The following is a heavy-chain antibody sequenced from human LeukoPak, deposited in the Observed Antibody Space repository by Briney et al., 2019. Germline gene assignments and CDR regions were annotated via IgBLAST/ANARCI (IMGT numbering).Heavy chain of an antibody. CDR1: GGSLSSDY. Sequence: SETLSLTFTVSGGSLSSDYWSWIRQPPGKRMQWIGYIYYSGSTNYNPSLKSRVTISVDTSKNQFSLKLSSVTATDTAVYYCARLGNRDGYNYFLDYWGQGILVTVSS. V-gene: IGHV4-59*08. CDR3: ARLGNRDGYNYFLDY. D-gene: IGHD5-24*01. J-gene: IGHJ4*02. CDR2: IYYSGST.